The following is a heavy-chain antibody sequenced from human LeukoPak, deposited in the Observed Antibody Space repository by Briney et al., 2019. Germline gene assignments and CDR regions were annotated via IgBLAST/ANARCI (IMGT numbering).Heavy chain of an antibody. Sequence: PGGSLRLSCAASGFTFTDAWMSWVRQAPGKGLEWVGRIKSKTDGGTTDYAAPVKGRFTISRGDSKHTLYLQMNSLRPEDTAVYYCARSPAPTRSSWLYFDYWGQGTLVTVSS. J-gene: IGHJ4*02. D-gene: IGHD6-13*01. V-gene: IGHV3-15*05. CDR1: GFTFTDAW. CDR3: ARSPAPTRSSWLYFDY. CDR2: IKSKTDGGTT.